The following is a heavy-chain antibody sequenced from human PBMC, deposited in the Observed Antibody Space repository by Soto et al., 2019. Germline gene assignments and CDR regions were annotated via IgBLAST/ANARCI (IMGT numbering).Heavy chain of an antibody. D-gene: IGHD2-15*01. CDR1: GFTFTTYA. J-gene: IGHJ4*02. Sequence: XGALRLSCAASGFTFTTYAIHWVRQAPGKGLEWVAVISNDGRGKYYADSVKGRFTISRDNSKNTLYLQMNSLRSDDTAVYYCARDQCFGGGRSCYYFDFWGQGTLVTVSS. V-gene: IGHV3-30*04. CDR3: ARDQCFGGGRSCYYFDF. CDR2: ISNDGRGK.